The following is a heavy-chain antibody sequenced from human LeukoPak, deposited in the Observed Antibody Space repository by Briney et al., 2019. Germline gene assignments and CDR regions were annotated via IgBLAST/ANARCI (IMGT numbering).Heavy chain of an antibody. CDR3: ARDRESSSWFDY. CDR2: ISTSSSYI. CDR1: GFTFSSYS. V-gene: IGHV3-21*01. J-gene: IGHJ4*02. D-gene: IGHD6-13*01. Sequence: GGSLRLSCAASGFTFSSYSMNWVRQAPGKGLEWVSSISTSSSYIYYADSVMGRFTISRDNAKNSLYLQMKSLRAEDTAVYYCARDRESSSWFDYWGQGTLVTVSS.